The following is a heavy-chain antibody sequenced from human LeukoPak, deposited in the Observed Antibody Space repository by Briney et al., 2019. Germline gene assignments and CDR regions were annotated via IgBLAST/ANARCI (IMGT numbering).Heavy chain of an antibody. CDR1: GGSFSGYY. CDR2: INHSGST. J-gene: IGHJ3*01. Sequence: PSETLSLTCAVYGGSFSGYYWSWIRQPPGKGLEWIGEINHSGSTNYNPSLKSRVTISVDTSKNQFSLKLSSVTAADTAVYYCARLGIAATGPAVWGQGTMVSVSS. D-gene: IGHD6-13*01. V-gene: IGHV4-34*01. CDR3: ARLGIAATGPAV.